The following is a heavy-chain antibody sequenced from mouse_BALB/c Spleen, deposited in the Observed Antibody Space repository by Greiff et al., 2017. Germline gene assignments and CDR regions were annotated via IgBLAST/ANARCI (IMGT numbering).Heavy chain of an antibody. CDR1: GFSLTSYG. CDR3: ARNPYDYDYFDY. V-gene: IGHV2-2*02. CDR2: IWSGGST. Sequence: VKVVESGPGLVQPSQSLSITCTVSGFSLTSYGVHWVRQSPGKGLEWLGVIWSGGSTDYNAAFISRLSISKDNSKSQVFFKMNSLQANDTAIYYCARNPYDYDYFDYWGQGTTLTVSS. J-gene: IGHJ2*01. D-gene: IGHD2-4*01.